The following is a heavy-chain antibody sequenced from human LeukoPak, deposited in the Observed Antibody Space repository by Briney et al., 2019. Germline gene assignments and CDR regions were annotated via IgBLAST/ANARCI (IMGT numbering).Heavy chain of an antibody. D-gene: IGHD6-13*01. CDR3: HPLGYTSN. CDR2: VKNDGST. J-gene: IGHJ4*02. V-gene: IGHV3-74*01. Sequence: GGSLRLSCVVSGFTSGFTFSSRWMHWVRQAPGKGLVWVSLVKNDGSTNYADSVKGRFTVSRDNAENTLYLQMNNLRVEDTALYFCHPLGYTSNWGQGTLVIVSS. CDR1: GFTFSSRW.